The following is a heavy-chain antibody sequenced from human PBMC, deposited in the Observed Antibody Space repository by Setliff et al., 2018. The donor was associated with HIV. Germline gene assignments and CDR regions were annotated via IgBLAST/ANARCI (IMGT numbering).Heavy chain of an antibody. V-gene: IGHV4-4*09. D-gene: IGHD6-13*01. CDR1: GGSISSYY. CDR2: IHSSGST. J-gene: IGHJ5*02. CDR3: ARSSSSWSGWFDP. Sequence: SETLSLTCTVSGGSISSYYWSWIRQPPGKGLEWIGNIHSSGSTNYNPSLKSRVTISVDTSKNQFSLKLTSVTAADTAVYYCARSSSSWSGWFDPWGQGTLVTVSS.